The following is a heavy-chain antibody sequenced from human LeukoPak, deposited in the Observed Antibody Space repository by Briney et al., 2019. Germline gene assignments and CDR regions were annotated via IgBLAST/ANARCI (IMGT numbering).Heavy chain of an antibody. J-gene: IGHJ4*02. V-gene: IGHV3-21*01. CDR2: ISSTSSYI. CDR1: GFAFSTLT. CDR3: ASGIAAGNY. D-gene: IGHD6-13*01. Sequence: GGSLRLSCAASGFAFSTLTMNWVRQAPGKGLELVSSISSTSSYIYYADSVKGRFTISRDNAKNSLYLQMNSLRAEDTAVYYCASGIAAGNYWGQGTLVTVSS.